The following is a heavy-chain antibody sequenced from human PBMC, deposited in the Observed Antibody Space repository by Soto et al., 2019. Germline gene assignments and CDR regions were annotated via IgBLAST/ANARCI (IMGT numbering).Heavy chain of an antibody. CDR3: AGGGSGATSS. J-gene: IGHJ4*02. D-gene: IGHD1-26*01. CDR1: GGSISSYY. V-gene: IGHV4-59*01. Sequence: QVQLQESGPGLVKPSETLSLTCTVSGGSISSYYWSWIRQPPGKGLEWIGYIYYSGSANYNPSLRSRVTLSVVTSRHQFALTLSSVTVADTGLYYCAGGGSGATSSWGQGALVTVSS. CDR2: IYYSGSA.